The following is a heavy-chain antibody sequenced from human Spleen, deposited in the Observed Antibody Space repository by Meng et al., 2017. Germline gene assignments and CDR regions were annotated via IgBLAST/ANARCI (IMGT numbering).Heavy chain of an antibody. V-gene: IGHV4-4*02. CDR1: GGSINSGNW. Sequence: RGLGRGMWKASGTLFSPCVCRGGSINSGNWWSWVRQPPGKGLEWVGEIFRSGRTNYNPSLKSRVTISVDKSKNQFSLKLSSVTAADTAVYYCARWVSRGTSWFDPWGQGTLVTVSS. D-gene: IGHD2-2*01. J-gene: IGHJ5*02. CDR3: ARWVSRGTSWFDP. CDR2: IFRSGRT.